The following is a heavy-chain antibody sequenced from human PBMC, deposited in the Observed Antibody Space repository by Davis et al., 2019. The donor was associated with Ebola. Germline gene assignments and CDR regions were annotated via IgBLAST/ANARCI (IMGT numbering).Heavy chain of an antibody. V-gene: IGHV1-58*01. J-gene: IGHJ4*01. CDR3: SDSAGTVGKFDY. D-gene: IGHD1-14*01. CDR1: GFTFTSSA. Sequence: SVQVSCKASGFTFTSSALQWVRQARGQRLEWIGWIVLGSGNTNYAQKFQGRVTITRDMSTGTSYLDLSNLRSDDTAVYYCSDSAGTVGKFDYWGQGTLLTVSS. CDR2: IVLGSGNT.